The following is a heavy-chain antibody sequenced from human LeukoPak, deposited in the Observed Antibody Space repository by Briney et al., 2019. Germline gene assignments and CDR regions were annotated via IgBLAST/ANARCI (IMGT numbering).Heavy chain of an antibody. D-gene: IGHD1-14*01. CDR3: ARDPRTYHSLDS. Sequence: SQTLSLTCSVSGVSINTNDYYWGWIRQPPGKGLEWIGSMHYGGSTYYNPSLKSRVTISIDTAKDQFSLKLTSLTAADTAVYYCARDPRTYHSLDSWSQGTLVTVSS. V-gene: IGHV4-39*07. CDR2: MHYGGST. J-gene: IGHJ4*02. CDR1: GVSINTNDYY.